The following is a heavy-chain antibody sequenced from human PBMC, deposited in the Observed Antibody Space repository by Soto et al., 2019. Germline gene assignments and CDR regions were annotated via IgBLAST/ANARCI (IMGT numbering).Heavy chain of an antibody. CDR1: GFTFKTYS. CDR2: ISSSGSYI. D-gene: IGHD4-17*01. J-gene: IGHJ1*01. CDR3: ARDMNTVTTAYFHH. Sequence: GGSLRLSCAASGFTFKTYSMNWVRQAPGKGLEWVSSISSSGSYIYYTDSVKGRFTISRDNAKNSLYLQMNSLRADDTAIYYCARDMNTVTTAYFHHWGQGTLVTVSS. V-gene: IGHV3-21*01.